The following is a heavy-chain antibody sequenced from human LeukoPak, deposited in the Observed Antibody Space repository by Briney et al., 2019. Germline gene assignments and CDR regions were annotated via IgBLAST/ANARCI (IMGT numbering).Heavy chain of an antibody. J-gene: IGHJ6*04. CDR3: ARVDGRFGELSYGMDV. CDR1: GYTFTSYY. CDR2: INPSGGST. V-gene: IGHV1-46*01. Sequence: ASVKVSCKASGYTFTSYYMHWVRQAPGQGLEWMGIINPSGGSTSYAQKFQGRVTMIRDTSTSTVYMELSSLRSEDTAVYYCARVDGRFGELSYGMDVWGKGTTVTVSS. D-gene: IGHD3-10*01.